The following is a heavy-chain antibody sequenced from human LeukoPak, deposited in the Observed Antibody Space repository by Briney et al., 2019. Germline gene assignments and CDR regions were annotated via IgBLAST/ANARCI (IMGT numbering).Heavy chain of an antibody. CDR3: VYSGNQGLADY. Sequence: SVKVSCKASGGTFSSYAISWVRQAPGQGLEWMGRIIPILGIANYAQRFQGRVTITADKSTSTAYMELSSLRSEDTAVYYCVYSGNQGLADYWGQGTLVTVSS. J-gene: IGHJ4*02. D-gene: IGHD3-10*01. V-gene: IGHV1-69*04. CDR2: IIPILGIA. CDR1: GGTFSSYA.